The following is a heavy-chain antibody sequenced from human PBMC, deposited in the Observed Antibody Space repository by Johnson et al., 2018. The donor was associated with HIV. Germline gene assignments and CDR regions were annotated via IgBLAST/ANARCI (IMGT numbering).Heavy chain of an antibody. CDR1: GFTFSSSA. CDR3: ARLPSGYSRDDLDI. V-gene: IGHV3-30-3*01. D-gene: IGHD5-18*01. CDR2: ISYDGSIK. Sequence: QVQLVESGGGVVQPGRSLRLSCAASGFTFSSSAMHWVRQAPGQGLQWVALISYDGSIKYFADSVKGRFTVSRDNSKNTLYLQINSLRPEDTAVYYCARLPSGYSRDDLDIWGQGTMVTVSS. J-gene: IGHJ3*02.